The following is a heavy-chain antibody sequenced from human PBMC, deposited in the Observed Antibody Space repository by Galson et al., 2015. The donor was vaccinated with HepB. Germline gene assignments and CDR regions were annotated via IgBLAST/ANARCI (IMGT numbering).Heavy chain of an antibody. CDR1: GFTFSTFA. D-gene: IGHD2-2*03. CDR3: AKFRGMDIGEYLFDH. V-gene: IGHV3-23*05. J-gene: IGHJ4*02. CDR2: LHNDGVTT. Sequence: SLRLSCAASGFTFSTFAMGWVRQAPGKGLEWVSTLHNDGVTTHIADSVRGRFTISRDNSKNTLFLQMNSLGVEDTALYYCAKFRGMDIGEYLFDHWGQGTLVTVSS.